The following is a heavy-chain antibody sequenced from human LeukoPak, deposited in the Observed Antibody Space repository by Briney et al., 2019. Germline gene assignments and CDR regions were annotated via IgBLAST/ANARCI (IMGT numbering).Heavy chain of an antibody. CDR3: ARAAYSGSYHSDY. D-gene: IGHD1-26*01. CDR1: GGSVNSGSYY. J-gene: IGHJ4*02. V-gene: IGHV4-61*01. CDR2: IYYSGST. Sequence: SETLSLTCTVSGGSVNSGSYYWNWIRQPPGKGLEWIGYIYYSGSTNYDPSLKSRVTISVDTSKNQFSLKLSSVTAADTAVYYCARAAYSGSYHSDYWGQGTLVTVSS.